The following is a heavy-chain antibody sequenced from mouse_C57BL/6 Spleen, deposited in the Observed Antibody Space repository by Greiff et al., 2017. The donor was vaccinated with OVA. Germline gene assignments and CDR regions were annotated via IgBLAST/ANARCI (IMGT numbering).Heavy chain of an antibody. CDR3: ARNGDYDEGGYYYAMDY. V-gene: IGHV2-2*01. CDR2: IWSGGST. J-gene: IGHJ4*01. D-gene: IGHD2-4*01. Sequence: QVQLQQSGPGLVQPSQSLSITCTVSGFSLTSYGVHWVRQSPGKGLEWLGVIWSGGSTGYNAAFISRLSISKDNSKSQFFFKMNSLQADDKAIYYCARNGDYDEGGYYYAMDYWGQGTSVTVSS. CDR1: GFSLTSYG.